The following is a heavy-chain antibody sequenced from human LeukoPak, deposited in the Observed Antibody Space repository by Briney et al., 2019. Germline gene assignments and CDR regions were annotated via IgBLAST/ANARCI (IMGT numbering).Heavy chain of an antibody. D-gene: IGHD6-19*01. CDR2: INPNSGGT. CDR1: GYTFTGYY. V-gene: IGHV1-2*02. J-gene: IGHJ4*02. Sequence: GASVKVSCKASGYTFTGYYMHWVRQAPGQGLEWMGWINPNSGGTNYAQKFQGRVTMTRDTSISTAYMELSRLRSDDTAVYYCARQLATSSGWWGNYFDYWGQGTLVTVSS. CDR3: ARQLATSSGWWGNYFDY.